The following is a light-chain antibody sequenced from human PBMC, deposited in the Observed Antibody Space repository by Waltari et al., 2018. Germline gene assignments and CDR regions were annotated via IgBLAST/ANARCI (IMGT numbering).Light chain of an antibody. CDR3: QQYYITPLS. CDR2: WES. Sequence: DIVMTQSPDSLAVSLGERATINCKSSQSVLYSPDNRNYLAWYQQKPGQPPNLLIYWESTRESGVPDRFSGSGSGTDFTLTISSLQAEDVAVYYCQQYYITPLSFGGGTKVEIK. J-gene: IGKJ4*01. V-gene: IGKV4-1*01. CDR1: QSVLYSPDNRNY.